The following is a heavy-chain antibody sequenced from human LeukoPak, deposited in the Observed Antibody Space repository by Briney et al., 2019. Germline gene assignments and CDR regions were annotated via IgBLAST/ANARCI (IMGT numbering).Heavy chain of an antibody. CDR2: IYYSGST. J-gene: IGHJ3*02. CDR3: ARKTTSQLYAFDI. CDR1: GGSISSSSYY. Sequence: SETLSLTCTVSGGSISSSSYYWGWIRQPPGKGLEWIGSIYYSGSTYYNPSLKSRVTISVDTSKNQFSLKLSSVIAADTAVEYCARKTTSQLYAFDIWGQGTMVTVSS. D-gene: IGHD2-2*01. V-gene: IGHV4-39*01.